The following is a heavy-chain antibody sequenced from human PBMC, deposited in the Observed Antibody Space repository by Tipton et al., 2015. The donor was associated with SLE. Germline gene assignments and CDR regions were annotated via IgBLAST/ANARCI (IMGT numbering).Heavy chain of an antibody. Sequence: SLRLSCAASGFTFSNYGMHWVRQAPGKGLQWVAVIYYDGSNKYYADSVKGRFTISRDNSKNTLYLQMNSLRAEDTAVYYCASSVTVPSLEFFQYWGQGTLVTVSS. J-gene: IGHJ1*01. CDR1: GFTFSNYG. CDR3: ASSVTVPSLEFFQY. V-gene: IGHV3-33*01. D-gene: IGHD4-11*01. CDR2: IYYDGSNK.